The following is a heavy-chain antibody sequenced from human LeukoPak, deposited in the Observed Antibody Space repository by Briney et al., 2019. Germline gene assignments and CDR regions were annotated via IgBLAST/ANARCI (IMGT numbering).Heavy chain of an antibody. CDR3: ARDKTSRLYYYYYMDV. CDR1: GFTFSSYS. V-gene: IGHV3-21*01. CDR2: ISSSSSYI. Sequence: PGGSLRLSCAASGFTFSSYSMNWVRQAPGKGLEWVSSISSSSSYIYYADSVKGRFTISRDNAKNSLYLQMNSLRAEDTAVYYCARDKTSRLYYYYYMDVWGKGTTVTVSS. J-gene: IGHJ6*03.